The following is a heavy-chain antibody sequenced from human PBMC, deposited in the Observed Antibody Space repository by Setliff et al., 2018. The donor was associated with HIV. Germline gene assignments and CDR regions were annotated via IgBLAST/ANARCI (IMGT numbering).Heavy chain of an antibody. Sequence: ASVKVSCKASGYTFTSYAMHWVRQAPGQGLEWMGGIIPIFGTANYAQKFQGRVTITTDESTSTAYMELSSLRSEDTAVYYCATDFGTVRGVMDYYYYGMDVWGQGTTVTVSS. CDR3: ATDFGTVRGVMDYYYYGMDV. V-gene: IGHV1-69*05. CDR1: GYTFTSYA. J-gene: IGHJ6*02. D-gene: IGHD3-10*01. CDR2: IIPIFGTA.